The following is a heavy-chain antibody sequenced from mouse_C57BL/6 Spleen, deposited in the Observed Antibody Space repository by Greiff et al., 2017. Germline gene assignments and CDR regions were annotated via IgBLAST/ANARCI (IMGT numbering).Heavy chain of an antibody. CDR2: IYPGDGDT. Sequence: QVQLQQSGPELVKPGASVKISCKASGYAFRSSWMNWVKQRPGKGLEWIGRIYPGDGDTNYNGKFKGRATLTADKSSSTAYMQLSSLTSEDSAVYFCARGDYYGSSPDYWGQGTTLTVSS. D-gene: IGHD1-1*01. CDR1: GYAFRSSW. CDR3: ARGDYYGSSPDY. J-gene: IGHJ2*01. V-gene: IGHV1-82*01.